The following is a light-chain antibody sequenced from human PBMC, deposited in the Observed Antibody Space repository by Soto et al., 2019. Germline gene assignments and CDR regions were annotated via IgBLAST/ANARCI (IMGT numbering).Light chain of an antibody. V-gene: IGKV3D-20*02. CDR2: GAS. J-gene: IGKJ5*01. CDR3: QQRSNWPPSIT. Sequence: EIVLTQSPGTLSLSPGERATLSCRASQSVSSSYLAWYQQKPGQAPRLLIYGASSRATGIPDRFSGSGSGTDFTLTIGSLEPEDFAVYYCQQRSNWPPSITFGQGTRPEIK. CDR1: QSVSSSY.